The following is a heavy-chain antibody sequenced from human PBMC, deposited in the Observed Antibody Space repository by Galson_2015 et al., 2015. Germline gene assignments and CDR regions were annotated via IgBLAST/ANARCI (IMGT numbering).Heavy chain of an antibody. Sequence: CAISGDSVSGPTVAWNWIRQSPSRGLEGLGRTYYTSRRDTNYAMSVTLRITIRPDTSKNQVALQLNSVTPEDTAVYYCAREVLNIFDSWGQGTLVTVSS. CDR3: AREVLNIFDS. CDR2: TYYTSRRDT. CDR1: GDSVSGPTVA. V-gene: IGHV6-1*01. D-gene: IGHD3-9*01. J-gene: IGHJ4*02.